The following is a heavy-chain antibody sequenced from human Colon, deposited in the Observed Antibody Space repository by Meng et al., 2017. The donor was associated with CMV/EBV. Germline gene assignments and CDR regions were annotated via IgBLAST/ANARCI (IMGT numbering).Heavy chain of an antibody. D-gene: IGHD6-6*01. CDR3: ARDQARSYFDY. CDR2: IYYSGST. J-gene: IGHJ4*02. CDR1: GGSVSSGSYY. Sequence: LRLSCTVSGGSVSSGSYYWSWIRQPPGKGLEWIGYIYYSGSTNYNPSLKSRVTISVDTSKNQFSLKLSSVTAADTAVYYCARDQARSYFDYWGQGTLVTVSS. V-gene: IGHV4-61*01.